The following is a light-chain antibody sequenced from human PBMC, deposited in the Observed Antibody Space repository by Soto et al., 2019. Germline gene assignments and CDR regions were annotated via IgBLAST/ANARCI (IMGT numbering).Light chain of an antibody. CDR2: GAS. J-gene: IGKJ1*01. CDR1: QSVSTNF. Sequence: EIVLTQSPGTLYLSPGEGATLSCRASQSVSTNFFAWYQQKPGQAPRLLIYGASTRATGIPDRFSGSGSGIDFTLTISRLEPEDVAVYYCQQYGRTSWTFGQGTKVEIK. V-gene: IGKV3-20*01. CDR3: QQYGRTSWT.